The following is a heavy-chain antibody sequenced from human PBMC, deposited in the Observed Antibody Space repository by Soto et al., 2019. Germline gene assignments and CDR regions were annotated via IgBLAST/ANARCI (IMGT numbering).Heavy chain of an antibody. CDR2: IFPGDSDT. Sequence: GESLKISCKGSGYSFTTYWLAWVRQMPGKGLEYVGIIFPGDSDTRYSPSFQGQVTISADKSISTAYLQWTSLKASDTAIYYCARARVSTPRLEDPFDIWGQGTMVTVSS. J-gene: IGHJ3*02. CDR3: ARARVSTPRLEDPFDI. D-gene: IGHD3-3*01. CDR1: GYSFTTYW. V-gene: IGHV5-51*01.